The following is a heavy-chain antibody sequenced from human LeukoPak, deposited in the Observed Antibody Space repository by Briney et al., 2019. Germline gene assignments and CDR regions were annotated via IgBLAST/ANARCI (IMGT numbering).Heavy chain of an antibody. D-gene: IGHD6-13*01. CDR1: GFSFSSYG. V-gene: IGHV3-30*02. J-gene: IGHJ4*02. Sequence: PGGSLRLSCAASGFSFSSYGMHWVRQASGKGLELVAFIRYDGNEKYYAGSVQGRFTVARDNSKNTLYLEMNGLRPEDTAVYYCARGLLQEGYSSSWYADYWGQGTLVTVSS. CDR2: IRYDGNEK. CDR3: ARGLLQEGYSSSWYADY.